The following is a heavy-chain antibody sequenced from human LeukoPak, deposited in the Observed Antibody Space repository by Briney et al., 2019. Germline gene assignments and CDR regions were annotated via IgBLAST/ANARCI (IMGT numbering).Heavy chain of an antibody. D-gene: IGHD6-19*01. Sequence: GGSLRLSCAASGFTFSSYWMHWVRQAPGKGLVWVSRINSDGSSTSYADSVKGRFTISRDNAKNTLYLQTNSLRAEDTAVYYCAHIAVAGTGTYFDYWGQGTLVTVSS. V-gene: IGHV3-74*01. CDR1: GFTFSSYW. CDR2: INSDGSST. J-gene: IGHJ4*02. CDR3: AHIAVAGTGTYFDY.